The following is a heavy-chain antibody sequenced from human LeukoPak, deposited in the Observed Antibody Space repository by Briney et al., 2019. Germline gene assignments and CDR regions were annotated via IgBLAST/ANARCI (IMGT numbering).Heavy chain of an antibody. V-gene: IGHV4-38-2*01. CDR2: IYHSGST. J-gene: IGHJ4*02. CDR1: GYSIRSGYY. D-gene: IGHD1-7*01. CDR3: ARGGTTDY. Sequence: PSETLSLTCAVSGYSIRSGYYWGWIRQPPGKGLEWIGSIYHSGSTYYNPSLKSRVTISVDTSKNQFSLKLSSVTAADTAVYYCARGGTTDYWGQGTLVTVSS.